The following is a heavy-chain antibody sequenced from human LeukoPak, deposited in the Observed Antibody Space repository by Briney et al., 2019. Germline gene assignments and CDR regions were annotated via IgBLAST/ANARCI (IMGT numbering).Heavy chain of an antibody. J-gene: IGHJ3*02. Sequence: GGSLRLSCAASGFTFSSYAMHWVRQAPGKGLEWVAVISYDASYEYHADSVKGRFTISRDNSQSTMYLQMNSLRTEDTAVYYCAKGRSGTYDASNIWGHGTMVTVSS. CDR2: ISYDASYE. CDR3: AKGRSGTYDASNI. D-gene: IGHD3-10*01. CDR1: GFTFSSYA. V-gene: IGHV3-30*04.